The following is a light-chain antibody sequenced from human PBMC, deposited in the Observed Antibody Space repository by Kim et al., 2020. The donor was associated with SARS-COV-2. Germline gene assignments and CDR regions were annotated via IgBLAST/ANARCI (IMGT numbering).Light chain of an antibody. Sequence: SPGEGATPSCRASQRVNGRFLAWYQQKPGQAPRLLIYGASTRATGIPDRFSGSGSGTDFTLTISRLEPEDFAMYYCQQYDSSVWTFGQGTKVDIK. CDR2: GAS. J-gene: IGKJ1*01. V-gene: IGKV3-20*01. CDR3: QQYDSSVWT. CDR1: QRVNGRF.